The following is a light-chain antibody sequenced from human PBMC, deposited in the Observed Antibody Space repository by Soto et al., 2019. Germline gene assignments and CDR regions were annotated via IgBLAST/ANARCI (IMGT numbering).Light chain of an antibody. CDR2: EVS. Sequence: QSARTQPASGSGAAGQSITIFCTETSSDVGAYNYVSWYQQHPGKAPKLIIYEVSNRPSGVSWRFSGSKSGNTASLTISGLQSEDEAEYYCSSQTTSNTRVFGTGTKVTVL. J-gene: IGLJ1*01. CDR1: SSDVGAYNY. V-gene: IGLV2-14*01. CDR3: SSQTTSNTRV.